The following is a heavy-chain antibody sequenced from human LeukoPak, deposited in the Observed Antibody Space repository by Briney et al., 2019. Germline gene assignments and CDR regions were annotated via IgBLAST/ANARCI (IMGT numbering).Heavy chain of an antibody. J-gene: IGHJ4*02. CDR1: GGSISSGSYY. V-gene: IGHV4-61*02. CDR2: IYTSGST. D-gene: IGHD3-3*01. Sequence: PPQTLSLTCTVSGGSISSGSYYWSWIRQPAGKGLEWIGRIYTSGSTNYNPSLKSRVTISVDTSKNQSSLKLSSVTAADTAVYYCSALEWLSERVDYWGQGTLVTVSS. CDR3: SALEWLSERVDY.